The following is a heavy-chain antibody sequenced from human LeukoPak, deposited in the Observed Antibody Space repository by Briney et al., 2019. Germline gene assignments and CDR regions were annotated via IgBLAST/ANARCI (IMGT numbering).Heavy chain of an antibody. J-gene: IGHJ4*02. CDR3: ARDGGVVIASRYYYFDY. V-gene: IGHV3-7*01. CDR2: IKQDGSEK. CDR1: GFTFSSYW. Sequence: GGSLRLSCAASGFTFSSYWMSWVRQAPGKGLEWVVNIKQDGSEKNYVDSGKGRFTISRDNAKNSLYLQMNRLRAEDTAVYYCARDGGVVIASRYYYFDYWGQGTLVTVSS. D-gene: IGHD3-3*01.